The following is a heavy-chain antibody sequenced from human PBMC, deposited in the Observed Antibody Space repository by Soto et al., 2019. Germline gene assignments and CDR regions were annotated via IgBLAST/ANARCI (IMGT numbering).Heavy chain of an antibody. Sequence: GGSLRLSCAASGFTFSSYAMSWVRQAPGKGLEWVSGISGSGDSTYYADSVKGRFTISRDNSKNTLYLQMNSLRAEDTAFYYCAKVGTAYYVGYFDYWGQGTLVTVSS. CDR3: AKVGTAYYVGYFDY. V-gene: IGHV3-23*01. J-gene: IGHJ4*02. CDR1: GFTFSSYA. D-gene: IGHD3-22*01. CDR2: ISGSGDST.